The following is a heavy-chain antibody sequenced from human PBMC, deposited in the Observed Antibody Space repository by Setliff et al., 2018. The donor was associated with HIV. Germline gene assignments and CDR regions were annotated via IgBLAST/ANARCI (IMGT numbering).Heavy chain of an antibody. J-gene: IGHJ4*02. V-gene: IGHV3-23*01. D-gene: IGHD1-1*01. Sequence: LRLSCAASGFSFSNFALSWVRQTPGKGLEWISGISGSGGVTYYADSVKGRFTISRDNSKSSLYLQMDSLRAEDTAVYYCAKQTNLGTVPDSWGQGTLVTVSS. CDR3: AKQTNLGTVPDS. CDR2: ISGSGGVT. CDR1: GFSFSNFA.